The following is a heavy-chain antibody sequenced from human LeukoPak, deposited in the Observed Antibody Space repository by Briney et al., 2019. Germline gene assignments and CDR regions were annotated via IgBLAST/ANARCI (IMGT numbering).Heavy chain of an antibody. CDR1: GFTFDDYA. CDR2: ISWNSGSI. D-gene: IGHD6-13*01. Sequence: PGGSLRLSCAASGFTFDDYAMHWVRHAPGKGLEGVSGISWNSGSIVYADSVKGRFTISRDNAKNSLYLQMNSLRAEDTALYYCAKDGAAAGTESDNWFDPWGQGTLVTVSS. CDR3: AKDGAAAGTESDNWFDP. V-gene: IGHV3-9*01. J-gene: IGHJ5*02.